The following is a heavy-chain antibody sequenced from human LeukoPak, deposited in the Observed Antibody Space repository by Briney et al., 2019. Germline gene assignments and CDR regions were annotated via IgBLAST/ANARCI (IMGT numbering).Heavy chain of an antibody. Sequence: SETLSLTCTVSGGSISNYYWSWIRQPPGKGLEWIGYIYYSGSTNYNPSLKSRVTISVDTSKNQFSLKLSSVTAADTAVYYCARHTAEKYNWFDRWGQGTLVTVSS. CDR3: ARHTAEKYNWFDR. D-gene: IGHD5-24*01. J-gene: IGHJ5*02. CDR2: IYYSGST. CDR1: GGSISNYY. V-gene: IGHV4-59*08.